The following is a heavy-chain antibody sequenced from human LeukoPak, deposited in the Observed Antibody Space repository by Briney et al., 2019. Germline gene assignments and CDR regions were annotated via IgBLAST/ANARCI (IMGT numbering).Heavy chain of an antibody. V-gene: IGHV1-69*06. D-gene: IGHD3-22*01. CDR3: ARDREPAYYYDSSVDAFDI. J-gene: IGHJ3*02. CDR1: GGTFGSYA. CDR2: IIPIFGTA. Sequence: ASVKVSCKASGGTFGSYAISWVRQAPGQGLEWMGGIIPIFGTANYAQKFQGRVTITADKSTGTAYMELSSLRSEDTAVYYCARDREPAYYYDSSVDAFDIWGQGTMVTVSS.